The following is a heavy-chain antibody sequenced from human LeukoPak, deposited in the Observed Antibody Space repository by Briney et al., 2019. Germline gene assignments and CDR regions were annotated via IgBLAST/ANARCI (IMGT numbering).Heavy chain of an antibody. Sequence: PSETLSLTCTVSGGSISSSSYYWGWIRQPPGKGLEWIGSIYYSGSTYYNPSLKSRVTISVDTSKNQFSLKLSSVTAADTAVYYCARLLLDTAPDYWGQGTLVTVSS. V-gene: IGHV4-39*01. CDR2: IYYSGST. D-gene: IGHD5-18*01. CDR3: ARLLLDTAPDY. J-gene: IGHJ4*02. CDR1: GGSISSSSYY.